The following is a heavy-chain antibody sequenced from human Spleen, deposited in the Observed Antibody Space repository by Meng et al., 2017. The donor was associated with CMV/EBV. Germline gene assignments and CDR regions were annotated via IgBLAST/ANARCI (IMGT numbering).Heavy chain of an antibody. J-gene: IGHJ4*02. D-gene: IGHD4-23*01. CDR1: GGSFSGYY. Sequence: QVQHQQWGAGLLKPSETLSRTCAVYGGSFSGYYWSWIRQPPGKGLEWIGEINHSGSTNYNPSLKSRVTISVDTSKNQFSLKLSSVTAADTAVYYCARGDATVAFDYWGQGTLVTVSS. CDR3: ARGDATVAFDY. V-gene: IGHV4-34*01. CDR2: INHSGST.